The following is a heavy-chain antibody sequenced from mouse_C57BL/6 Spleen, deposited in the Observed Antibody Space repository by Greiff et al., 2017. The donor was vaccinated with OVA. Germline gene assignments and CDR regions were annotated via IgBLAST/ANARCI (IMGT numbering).Heavy chain of an antibody. D-gene: IGHD1-1*01. CDR3: ARSGYYGSSPYWYFDV. CDR2: IDPSDSYT. J-gene: IGHJ1*03. V-gene: IGHV1-69*01. Sequence: VQLQQSGAELVMPGASVKLSCKASGYTFPSYWMHWVKRRPGQGLEWIGEIDPSDSYTNYNQKFKGKSTLTVDKSSSTAYMQLSSLTSEDSAVYYCARSGYYGSSPYWYFDVWGTGTTVTVSS. CDR1: GYTFPSYW.